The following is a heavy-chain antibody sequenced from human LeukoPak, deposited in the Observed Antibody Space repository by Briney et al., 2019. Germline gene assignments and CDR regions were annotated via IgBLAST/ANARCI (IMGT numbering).Heavy chain of an antibody. CDR1: GGSISSYY. D-gene: IGHD6-13*01. CDR3: ALTGYSSSWYPSDAFDI. J-gene: IGHJ3*02. V-gene: IGHV4-59*01. Sequence: PSETLSLTCTVSGGSISSYYWSWLRQPPGKGLEWIGYIYYSGSTNYNPSLKSRATISVDTSKNQFSLKLSSVTAADTAVYYCALTGYSSSWYPSDAFDIWGQGTMVTVSS. CDR2: IYYSGST.